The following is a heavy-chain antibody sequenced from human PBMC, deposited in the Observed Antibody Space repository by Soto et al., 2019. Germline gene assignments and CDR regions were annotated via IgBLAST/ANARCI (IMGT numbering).Heavy chain of an antibody. CDR1: GGTFSRYA. J-gene: IGHJ6*02. Sequence: SVKVSCKASGGTFSRYAISWVRQAPGQGLEWMGGIIPIFGTANYAQKFQGRVTITADESTSTAYMELSSLRSEDTAVYYCARGEMATIYYYYYGMDVWGQGTTVTVSS. V-gene: IGHV1-69*13. CDR2: IIPIFGTA. CDR3: ARGEMATIYYYYYGMDV. D-gene: IGHD5-12*01.